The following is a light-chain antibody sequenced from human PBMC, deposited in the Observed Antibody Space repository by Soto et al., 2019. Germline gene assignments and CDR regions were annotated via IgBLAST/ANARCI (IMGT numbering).Light chain of an antibody. V-gene: IGLV2-8*01. Sequence: QSALTQPPSASGSPGQSVTISCTGTSSDVGGYNYVSWYQQHPGKAPKLMIYEVSKRPSGVPDRFSGSKSGNTASLTVSGLQAEDEAEYYCSSYAGNNNLLFGGGTKVTVL. J-gene: IGLJ3*02. CDR2: EVS. CDR3: SSYAGNNNLL. CDR1: SSDVGGYNY.